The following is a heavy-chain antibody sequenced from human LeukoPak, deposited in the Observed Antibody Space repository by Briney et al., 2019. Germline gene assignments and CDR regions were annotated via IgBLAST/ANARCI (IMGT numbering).Heavy chain of an antibody. CDR3: ARVWSMIREYVEY. J-gene: IGHJ4*02. Sequence: PGWSLTLSCAASGFSFSGYTMNWVRQTPGKGLAWVSWISRSSDYIYYADSAKGRFTISRDNSKDSLYLQMSSLRAEDTAVYYCARVWSMIREYVEYWGQGTLVTVSS. CDR2: ISRSSDYI. D-gene: IGHD3-10*01. V-gene: IGHV3-21*01. CDR1: GFSFSGYT.